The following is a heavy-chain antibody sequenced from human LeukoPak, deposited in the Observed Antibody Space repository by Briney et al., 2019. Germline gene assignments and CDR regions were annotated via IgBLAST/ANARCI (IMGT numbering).Heavy chain of an antibody. V-gene: IGHV3-23*01. CDR3: AKGWELLPGNYYFDY. Sequence: PGGSLRLSCAASGFTFSSYAMSWVRQAPGKGLEWVSAISGSGGSTYYADSVKGRFTISRDNSKNTLYLQMNSLRAEDTAVYYCAKGWELLPGNYYFDYWGQGTLVTVSS. J-gene: IGHJ4*02. D-gene: IGHD1-26*01. CDR1: GFTFSSYA. CDR2: ISGSGGST.